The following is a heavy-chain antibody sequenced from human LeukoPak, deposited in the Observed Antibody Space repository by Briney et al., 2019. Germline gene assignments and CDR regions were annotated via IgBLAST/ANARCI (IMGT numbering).Heavy chain of an antibody. CDR2: IIPIFGTA. Sequence: SVKVSCKASGGTFSSYAISWVRQAPGQGLEWMGGIIPIFGTANYAQKFQGRVTITADKSTSTAYMELSSLRSEDTAVYYCARGPGYCSGGSCFYYYYMDVWGKGTTVTVSS. V-gene: IGHV1-69*06. CDR1: GGTFSSYA. CDR3: ARGPGYCSGGSCFYYYYMDV. D-gene: IGHD2-15*01. J-gene: IGHJ6*03.